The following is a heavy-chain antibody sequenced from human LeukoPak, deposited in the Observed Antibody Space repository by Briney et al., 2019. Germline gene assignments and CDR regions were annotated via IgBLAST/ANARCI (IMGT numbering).Heavy chain of an antibody. D-gene: IGHD2-15*01. V-gene: IGHV3-30-3*01. J-gene: IGHJ4*02. CDR3: ARNILGYCSGGSCYSVPDY. CDR2: ISYDGSNK. Sequence: GGSLRLSCAASGFTFSSYAMHWVRQAPGKGLEWVAVISYDGSNKYYADPVKGRFTISRDNSKNTLYLQMNSLRAEDTAVYYCARNILGYCSGGSCYSVPDYWGQGTLVTVSS. CDR1: GFTFSSYA.